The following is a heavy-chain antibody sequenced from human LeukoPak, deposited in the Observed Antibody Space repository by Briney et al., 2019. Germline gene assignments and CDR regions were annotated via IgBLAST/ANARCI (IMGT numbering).Heavy chain of an antibody. CDR3: ARHQIVGATRSPFDY. D-gene: IGHD1-26*01. Sequence: GESLKISCKGSGCSFTTYWIGWVRQMPGKGLEWMGIIYPGDSDTRYSPSFQGQVTISADKSICTAYLQWSSLKASDTAMYYCARHQIVGATRSPFDYWGQGTLVTVSS. J-gene: IGHJ4*02. V-gene: IGHV5-51*01. CDR1: GCSFTTYW. CDR2: IYPGDSDT.